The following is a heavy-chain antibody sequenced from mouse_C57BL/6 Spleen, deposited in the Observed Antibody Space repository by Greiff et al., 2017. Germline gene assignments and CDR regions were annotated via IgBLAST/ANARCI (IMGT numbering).Heavy chain of an antibody. CDR1: GFTFSSYG. CDR3: ARRTGKEDYFDD. V-gene: IGHV5-6*01. J-gene: IGHJ2*01. D-gene: IGHD4-1*01. Sequence: EVHLVESGGDLVKPGGSLKLSCAASGFTFSSYGMSWVRQTPDKRLEWVATISSGGSYTYYPDSVKGRFTISRDNAKNTLYLQKSSLKSEDTAMYYCARRTGKEDYFDDWGQGTTLTVSS. CDR2: ISSGGSYT.